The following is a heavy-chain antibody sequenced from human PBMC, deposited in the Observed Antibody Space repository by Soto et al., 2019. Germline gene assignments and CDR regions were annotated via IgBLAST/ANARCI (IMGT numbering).Heavy chain of an antibody. D-gene: IGHD3-3*01. CDR1: GGSISSSSYY. V-gene: IGHV4-39*01. CDR2: IYYSGST. Sequence: QLQLQESGPGLVKPSETLSLTCTVSGGSISSSSYYWGWIRQPPGKGLEWIGSIYYSGSTYYNPSLKSRVPLSVDTSKNQFSPQLSSVTAADTAVYYCARLLTPPKERGFGFLEWLSPHGWFDPWGQGTLVTVSS. J-gene: IGHJ5*02. CDR3: ARLLTPPKERGFGFLEWLSPHGWFDP.